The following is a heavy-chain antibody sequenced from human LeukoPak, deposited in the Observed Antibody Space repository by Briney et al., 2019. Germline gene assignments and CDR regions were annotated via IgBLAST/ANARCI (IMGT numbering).Heavy chain of an antibody. J-gene: IGHJ3*02. Sequence: PSETLSLTCAVSGDSIGRGSYYWGWIRQPAGKGLEWIGRIYTSGSTNYNPSLKSRVTMSVDTSKNQFPLKLSSVTAADTAVYYCARHGLVVIAMEDAFDIWGQGTMVTVSS. CDR1: GDSIGRGSYY. CDR2: IYTSGST. D-gene: IGHD2-21*01. V-gene: IGHV4-61*02. CDR3: ARHGLVVIAMEDAFDI.